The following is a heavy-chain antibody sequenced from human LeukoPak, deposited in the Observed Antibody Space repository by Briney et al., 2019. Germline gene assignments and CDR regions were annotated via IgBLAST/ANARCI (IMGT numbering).Heavy chain of an antibody. Sequence: PGGSLRLSCTASGFTFSGHWMTWVRQAPGKGLEWVGNIKPDGSGSYYVDSVKGRFTISRDNAKTSLYVQMNSLRAEDTAIYYCARWEYTSGWYYIDSWGQGTLVTVSS. CDR3: ARWEYTSGWYYIDS. CDR1: GFTFSGHW. D-gene: IGHD6-19*01. CDR2: IKPDGSGS. J-gene: IGHJ4*02. V-gene: IGHV3-7*01.